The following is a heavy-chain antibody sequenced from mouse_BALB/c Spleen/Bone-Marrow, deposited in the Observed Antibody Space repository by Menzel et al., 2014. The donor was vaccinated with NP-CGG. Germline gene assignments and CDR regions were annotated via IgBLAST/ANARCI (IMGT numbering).Heavy chain of an antibody. Sequence: GMLVQSAGGLAQPGGSLLLSCATSGLTFSDSYLICVRQPPGKSLEWLGFIRNKVNGYTTVYSASVKGQFTISRDNSQNILYLQMNTLRAEDSATYSCARDKGRVFFYYWGPGTPRPGSS. CDR3: ARDKGRVFFYY. V-gene: IGHV7-3*02. J-gene: IGHJ2*01. CDR1: GLTFSDSY. CDR2: IRNKVNGYTT.